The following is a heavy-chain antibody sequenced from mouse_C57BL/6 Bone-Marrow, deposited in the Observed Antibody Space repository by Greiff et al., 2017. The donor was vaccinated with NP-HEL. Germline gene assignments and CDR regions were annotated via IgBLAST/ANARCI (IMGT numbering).Heavy chain of an antibody. D-gene: IGHD1-1*01. J-gene: IGHJ2*01. Sequence: PGLVKPSQSLSLTCSVTGYSITSGYYWNWIRQFPGNKLEWMGYISYDGSNNYNPSLKNRISITRDTSKNQLFLKLNSVTTEDTATYYCARVGTTVGDYWGQGTTLTVSS. CDR3: ARVGTTVGDY. CDR2: ISYDGSN. V-gene: IGHV3-6*01. CDR1: GYSITSGYY.